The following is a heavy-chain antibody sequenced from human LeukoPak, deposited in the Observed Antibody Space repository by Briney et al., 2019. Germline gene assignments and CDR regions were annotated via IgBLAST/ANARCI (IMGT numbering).Heavy chain of an antibody. Sequence: NTSETLSLTCTVSGGSISSYYWSWIRQPAGKGLEWIGRIYTSGSTNYNPSLKSRVTMSVDTSRNQFSLKLSSVTAADTAVYYCARTGDARYYFDYWGQGTLVTVSS. CDR2: IYTSGST. CDR1: GGSISSYY. CDR3: ARTGDARYYFDY. D-gene: IGHD1-26*01. V-gene: IGHV4-4*07. J-gene: IGHJ4*02.